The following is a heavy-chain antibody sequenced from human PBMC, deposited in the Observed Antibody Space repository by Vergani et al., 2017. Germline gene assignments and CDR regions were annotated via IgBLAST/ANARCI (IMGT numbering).Heavy chain of an antibody. Sequence: EVQLLESGGGLVQPGGSLRLSCAASGFTFSSYAMSWVRQAPGKGLEWVSAISGSGGSKYYADSVKGRFTISRDNSKNTLYLQMNSLRAEDTAVYYCAKDVFGEPYFDYWGQGTLVTVSS. V-gene: IGHV3-23*01. CDR2: ISGSGGSK. CDR1: GFTFSSYA. CDR3: AKDVFGEPYFDY. D-gene: IGHD3-10*02. J-gene: IGHJ4*02.